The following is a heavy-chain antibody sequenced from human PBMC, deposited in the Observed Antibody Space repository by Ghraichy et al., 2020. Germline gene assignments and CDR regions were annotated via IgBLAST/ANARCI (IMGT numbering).Heavy chain of an antibody. D-gene: IGHD3-10*01. V-gene: IGHV3-23*01. Sequence: LSLTCAASGFTFSSYAMSWVRQAPGKGLEWVSGISGSGGTTYYADSVKGRFTISRDKSKNTLYLQMSGLRAEDTAVYYCAKEHYYGSGSYRYYYGMDVWGQGTTVTVS. J-gene: IGHJ6*02. CDR1: GFTFSSYA. CDR2: ISGSGGTT. CDR3: AKEHYYGSGSYRYYYGMDV.